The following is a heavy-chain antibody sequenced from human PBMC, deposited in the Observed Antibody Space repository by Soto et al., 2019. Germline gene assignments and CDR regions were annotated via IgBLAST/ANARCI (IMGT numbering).Heavy chain of an antibody. D-gene: IGHD3-9*01. CDR2: INHSGST. CDR3: ARGGLRYFDWLPHQPFDY. J-gene: IGHJ4*02. Sequence: SETLSLTCAVYGGSFSGYYWSWIRQPPGKGLEWIGEINHSGSTNYNPSLKSRVTISVDTSKNQFSLKLSSVTAADTAVYYCARGGLRYFDWLPHQPFDYWGQGTLVTVSS. CDR1: GGSFSGYY. V-gene: IGHV4-34*01.